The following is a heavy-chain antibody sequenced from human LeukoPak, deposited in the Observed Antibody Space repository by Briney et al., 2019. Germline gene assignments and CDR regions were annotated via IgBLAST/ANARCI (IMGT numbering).Heavy chain of an antibody. Sequence: GGSLRLSCAASGFTLSSYAMSWVRQAPGKGLEWVSAISGSGGSTYYADSVKGRFTISRDNSRNTLYLQMNSLRAEDTAVYYCAKDREAGRHYYFDYWGQGTLVTVSS. J-gene: IGHJ4*02. CDR3: AKDREAGRHYYFDY. D-gene: IGHD1-26*01. V-gene: IGHV3-23*01. CDR1: GFTLSSYA. CDR2: ISGSGGST.